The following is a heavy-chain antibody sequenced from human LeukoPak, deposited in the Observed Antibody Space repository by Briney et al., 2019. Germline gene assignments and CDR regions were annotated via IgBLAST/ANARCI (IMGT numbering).Heavy chain of an antibody. J-gene: IGHJ3*02. CDR1: GYTFTGYY. V-gene: IGHV1-2*04. CDR3: AREALGGVISVGAFDI. CDR2: INPNSGGT. D-gene: IGHD3-16*01. Sequence: GASVKVSCKASGYTFTGYYMHWVRQAPGQGLGWMGWINPNSGGTNYAQKFQGWVTMTRDTSISTAYMELSRLRSDDTAVYYCAREALGGVISVGAFDIWGQGTMVTVSS.